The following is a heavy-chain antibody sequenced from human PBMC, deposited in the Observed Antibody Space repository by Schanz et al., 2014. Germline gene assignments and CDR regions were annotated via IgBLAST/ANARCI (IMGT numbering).Heavy chain of an antibody. Sequence: QVQLQQWGAGLLKPSETLSLTCAVYGGSFSGYYWTWIRQPPGKGLEWIGEIHHSGSTTYNPSLKSRYTISMDTSNNQFSLKLSSVTAADTAVYYCARGEWSTSQFDYWGHGTLVTVSS. CDR3: ARGEWSTSQFDY. CDR2: IHHSGST. D-gene: IGHD2-2*01. V-gene: IGHV4-34*01. J-gene: IGHJ4*01. CDR1: GGSFSGYY.